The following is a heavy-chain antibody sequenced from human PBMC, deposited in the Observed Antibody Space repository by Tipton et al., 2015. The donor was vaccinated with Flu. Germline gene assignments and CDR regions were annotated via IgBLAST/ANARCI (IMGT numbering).Heavy chain of an antibody. CDR3: ARVRAIAVAGTGYYFDY. CDR1: GGSIGRYY. CDR2: IYNIGST. V-gene: IGHV4-59*01. J-gene: IGHJ4*02. D-gene: IGHD6-19*01. Sequence: TLSLTCTVSGGSIGRYYWSWIRQPPGKGLEWIGYIYNIGSTHYNPSLKSRVTISVGASKNQFSLRLNSVTAADTAVYYCARVRAIAVAGTGYYFDYWGQGTLVTVSS.